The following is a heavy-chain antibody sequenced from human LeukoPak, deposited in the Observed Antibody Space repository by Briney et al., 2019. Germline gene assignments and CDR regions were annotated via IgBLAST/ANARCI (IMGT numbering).Heavy chain of an antibody. CDR2: IYYSGST. CDR3: ARNSRTYGDYDF. D-gene: IGHD4-17*01. CDR1: GGSISSYY. V-gene: IGHV4-59*01. Sequence: SETLSLTCTVSGGSISSYYWNWIRQPPGKGLEWIGYIYYSGSTNYNPSLKSRVTISVDTSKNQFSLKLSSVTAADTAVYYCARNSRTYGDYDFWGQGTLVTVSS. J-gene: IGHJ4*02.